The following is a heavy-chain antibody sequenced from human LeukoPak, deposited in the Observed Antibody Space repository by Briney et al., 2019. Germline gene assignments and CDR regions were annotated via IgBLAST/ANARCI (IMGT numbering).Heavy chain of an antibody. CDR1: GGSISSGGYS. D-gene: IGHD3-16*02. J-gene: IGHJ5*02. CDR2: IYHSGST. V-gene: IGHV4-30-2*01. Sequence: PSETLSLTCAVSGGSISSGGYSWSWIRQPPGKGLEWIGYIYHSGSTYYNPSLKSRVTISVDRSKNQFPLKLSSVTAADTAVYYCARGGYVWGSYRYHNWFDPWGQGTLVTVSS. CDR3: ARGGYVWGSYRYHNWFDP.